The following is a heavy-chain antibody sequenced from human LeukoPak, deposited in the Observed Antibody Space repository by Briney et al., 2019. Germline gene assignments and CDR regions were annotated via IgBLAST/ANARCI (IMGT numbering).Heavy chain of an antibody. Sequence: GGSLRLSCAASGFTFSSYEMNWVRQAPGKGLEWVSLINPDGSITNYADSVKGRFTISRDNSKNTLYLQRNSLRAEDTAVYYCAKPPGLRRLDPWGQGTLVTVSS. V-gene: IGHV3-23*01. D-gene: IGHD5-12*01. J-gene: IGHJ5*02. CDR1: GFTFSSYE. CDR2: INPDGSIT. CDR3: AKPPGLRRLDP.